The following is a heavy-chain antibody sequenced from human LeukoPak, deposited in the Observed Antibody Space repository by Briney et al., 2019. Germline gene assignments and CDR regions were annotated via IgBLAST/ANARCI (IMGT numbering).Heavy chain of an antibody. D-gene: IGHD4-11*01. J-gene: IGHJ6*02. CDR3: ANARDRLQNYYYYGMDV. CDR1: GFTFSSYA. V-gene: IGHV3-21*01. CDR2: ISSSSSYI. Sequence: PGGSLRLSCAASGFTFSSYAMSWVRQAPGKGLEWVSAISSSSSYIYYADSVKGRFTISRDNAKNSLYLQMNSLRAEDTAVYYCANARDRLQNYYYYGMDVWGQGTTVTVSS.